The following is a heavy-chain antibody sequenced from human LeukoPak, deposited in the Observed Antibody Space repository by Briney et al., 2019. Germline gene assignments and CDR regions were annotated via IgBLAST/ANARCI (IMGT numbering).Heavy chain of an antibody. J-gene: IGHJ2*01. Sequence: GGSLRLSCVASGFTFSSYSMNWVRQAPGKGVEGVSYISSSSTTIYYGDSVKGRFTISRDNAKNSLSLQMNSLRDEDTAVYYCARDPPVDVLLWFGELPPWYFDLWGRGTLVTVSS. CDR2: ISSSSTTI. CDR1: GFTFSSYS. V-gene: IGHV3-48*02. D-gene: IGHD3-10*01. CDR3: ARDPPVDVLLWFGELPPWYFDL.